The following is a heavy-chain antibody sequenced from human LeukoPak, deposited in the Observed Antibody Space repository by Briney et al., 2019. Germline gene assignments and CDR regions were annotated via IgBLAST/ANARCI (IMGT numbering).Heavy chain of an antibody. J-gene: IGHJ4*02. D-gene: IGHD3-22*01. CDR2: ISAYNGNT. Sequence: ASVKVSCKASGYTFTSYGISWVRQAPGQGLEWMGWISAYNGNTNYAQKLQGRVTMTTDTSTSTAYMELRSLRSDDTAVYYCARVVCHPFLWYYDSSGCFDYWGQGTLVTVSS. CDR3: ARVVCHPFLWYYDSSGCFDY. CDR1: GYTFTSYG. V-gene: IGHV1-18*01.